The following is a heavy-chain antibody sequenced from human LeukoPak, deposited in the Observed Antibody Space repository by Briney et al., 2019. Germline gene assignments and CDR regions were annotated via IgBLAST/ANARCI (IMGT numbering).Heavy chain of an antibody. CDR1: GFTFTEAW. D-gene: IGHD2-15*01. V-gene: IGHV3-23*01. CDR2: SSEGSGSA. J-gene: IGHJ4*02. Sequence: AGTLRLSCVGSGFTFTEAWMSWVRQAPGKGLEGVSTSSEGSGSAFYADSVKGRFTISRDNSKNTLYLQMDSLRAEDTAVYYCARGTGFWGQGPLVTVSS. CDR3: ARGTGF.